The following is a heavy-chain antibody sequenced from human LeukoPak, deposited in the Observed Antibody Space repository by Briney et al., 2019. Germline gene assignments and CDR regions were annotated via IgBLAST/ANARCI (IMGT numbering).Heavy chain of an antibody. CDR3: ARHRSKWLQSSFDY. Sequence: SETLSLTCTVSGYSISSGYYWGWIRQPPGKGLEWIGTIYHSGRAYHNPSLKSRVTISVDMSKNQFSLNLRSVTAADTAVYYCARHRSKWLQSSFDYWGQGTLVTVSS. D-gene: IGHD5-24*01. V-gene: IGHV4-38-2*02. J-gene: IGHJ4*02. CDR1: GYSISSGYY. CDR2: IYHSGRA.